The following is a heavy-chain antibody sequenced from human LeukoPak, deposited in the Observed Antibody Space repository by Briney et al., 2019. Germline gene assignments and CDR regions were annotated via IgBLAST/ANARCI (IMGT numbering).Heavy chain of an antibody. J-gene: IGHJ4*02. CDR3: AREIGPRQLHLWGSAFDY. CDR1: GYTFINYY. V-gene: IGHV1-46*01. CDR2: INPSGGTT. D-gene: IGHD5-18*01. Sequence: ASVKVSCKASGYTFINYYMHWVRQAPGQGLEWMGIINPSGGTTSYAQNFQGRVTMTRDTSTSTVYMELSSLKSEDTAVYYCAREIGPRQLHLWGSAFDYWGQGTLVTVSS.